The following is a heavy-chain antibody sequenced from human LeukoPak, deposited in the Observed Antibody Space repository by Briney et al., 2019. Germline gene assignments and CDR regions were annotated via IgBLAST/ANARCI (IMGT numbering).Heavy chain of an antibody. D-gene: IGHD3-10*01. J-gene: IGHJ6*03. V-gene: IGHV3-NL1*01. CDR3: ATTFRDVSNYNYYMDV. CDR2: IYSADNT. Sequence: PGGSLRLSCAASGFTLSSYGMHWVRQAPGKGLEWVSLIYSADNTYYADSVKGRFIISRDNSKNTLYLQMNSLRAEDTAVYYCATTFRDVSNYNYYMDVWGKGTTVTISS. CDR1: GFTLSSYG.